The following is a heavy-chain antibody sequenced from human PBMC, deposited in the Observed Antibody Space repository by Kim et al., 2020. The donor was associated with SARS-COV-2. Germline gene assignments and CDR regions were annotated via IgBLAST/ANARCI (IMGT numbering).Heavy chain of an antibody. J-gene: IGHJ4*02. CDR3: ARDEDYYDSSGEIERPFDY. Sequence: ASVKVSCKASGYTFTSYGISWVRQAPGQGLEWMGWISAYNGNTNYAQKLQGRVTMTTDTSTSTAYMELRSLRSDDTAVYYCARDEDYYDSSGEIERPFDYWGQGTLVTVSS. CDR2: ISAYNGNT. CDR1: GYTFTSYG. V-gene: IGHV1-18*01. D-gene: IGHD3-22*01.